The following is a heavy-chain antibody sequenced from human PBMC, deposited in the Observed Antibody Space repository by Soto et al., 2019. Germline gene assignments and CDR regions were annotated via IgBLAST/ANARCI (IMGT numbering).Heavy chain of an antibody. V-gene: IGHV3-53*01. CDR2: IYTGGGT. J-gene: IGHJ6*02. CDR1: GLTVSSNY. Sequence: GGSLRLSCAASGLTVSSNYMNWVRQAPGKGLEWVSLIYTGGGTYYADSVKGRFTVSRDNSKNTLYLQMNSLRAEDTAVYYCARMGQWRVPGDYYYGMDVWGQGTSVTVSS. CDR3: ARMGQWRVPGDYYYGMDV. D-gene: IGHD6-19*01.